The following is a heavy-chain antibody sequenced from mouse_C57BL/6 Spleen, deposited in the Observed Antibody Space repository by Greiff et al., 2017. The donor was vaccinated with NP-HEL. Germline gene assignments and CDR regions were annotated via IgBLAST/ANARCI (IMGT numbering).Heavy chain of an antibody. CDR1: GFSLTSYG. CDR3: ARSSPSWYFDV. V-gene: IGHV2-2*01. Sequence: VKVVESGPGLVQPSQRLSITCTVSGFSLTSYGVHWVRQSPGKGLEWLGVIWSGGSTDSNAAFISRLSISKDNSKSQVFFKMNSLQADDTAIYYCARSSPSWYFDVWGTGTTVTVSS. J-gene: IGHJ1*03. CDR2: IWSGGST.